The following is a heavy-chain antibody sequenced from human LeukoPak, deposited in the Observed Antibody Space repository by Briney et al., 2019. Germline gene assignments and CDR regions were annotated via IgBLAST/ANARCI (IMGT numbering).Heavy chain of an antibody. CDR2: INPSGGST. V-gene: IGHV1-46*01. CDR1: GNTFTRNY. D-gene: IGHD3-9*01. J-gene: IGHJ5*02. Sequence: GASVKVSCKASGNTFTRNYIQWVRQAPGQGLEWMGIINPSGGSTSYAQKFQGRVTMTRDTSTSTVYMELSSLRSADTAVYFCARAPYDILTGYSLNWFDPWGQGTLVTASS. CDR3: ARAPYDILTGYSLNWFDP.